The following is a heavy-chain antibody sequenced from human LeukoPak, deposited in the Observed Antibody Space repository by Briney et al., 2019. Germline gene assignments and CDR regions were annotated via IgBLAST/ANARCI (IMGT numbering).Heavy chain of an antibody. D-gene: IGHD5-18*01. J-gene: IGHJ6*02. CDR2: INHSGST. CDR1: GGSISSGGYY. Sequence: SQTLSLTCTVSGGSISSGGYYWSWIRQPPGKGLEWIGEINHSGSTNYNPSLKSRVTISVDTSKNQFSLKLSSVTAADTAVYYCARVVNLDTAMVTLYYYYGMDVWGQGTTVTVFS. CDR3: ARVVNLDTAMVTLYYYYGMDV. V-gene: IGHV4-30-2*01.